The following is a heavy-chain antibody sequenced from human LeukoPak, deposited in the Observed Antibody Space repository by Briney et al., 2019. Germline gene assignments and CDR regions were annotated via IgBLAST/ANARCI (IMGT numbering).Heavy chain of an antibody. CDR3: ARINNFDDC. D-gene: IGHD1-1*01. J-gene: IGHJ4*02. V-gene: IGHV3-30*03. Sequence: GRSLRLSCAASGFTFTTYAMHWVRQAPGKGLEWVAAISPDGSINYYADSVKGRFSISRDDSKNMIYLQMNSLRGEDSAVYFCARINNFDDCWGQRTLVTVSS. CDR2: ISPDGSIN. CDR1: GFTFTTYA.